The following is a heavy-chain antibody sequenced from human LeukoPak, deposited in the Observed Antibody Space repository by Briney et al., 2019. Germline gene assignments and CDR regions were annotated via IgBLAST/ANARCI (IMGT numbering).Heavy chain of an antibody. D-gene: IGHD1-26*01. CDR1: GFTFSSYA. J-gene: IGHJ4*02. V-gene: IGHV3-23*01. CDR2: ISGSGGST. CDR3: AKGANIVGATDYFDY. Sequence: PXGSLRLSCAASGFTFSSYAMSWVRQAPGKGLEWVSAISGSGGSTYYADSVKGRFTISRDNSKNTLYLQMNSLRAEDTAVYYCAKGANIVGATDYFDYWGQGTLVTVSS.